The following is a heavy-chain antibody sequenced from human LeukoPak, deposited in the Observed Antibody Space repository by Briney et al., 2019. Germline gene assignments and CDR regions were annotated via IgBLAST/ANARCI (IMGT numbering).Heavy chain of an antibody. Sequence: SLRLSCAASGFTFDDYAMYWVRQAPGKGLEWVSGISWNSGSIGYADSAKGRFTISRDNAKNSLYLQMNSLRAEDTALYYCAKDGRHSSGYYLFWYFDLWGRGTLVTVSS. CDR3: AKDGRHSSGYYLFWYFDL. CDR1: GFTFDDYA. CDR2: ISWNSGSI. V-gene: IGHV3-9*01. D-gene: IGHD3-22*01. J-gene: IGHJ2*01.